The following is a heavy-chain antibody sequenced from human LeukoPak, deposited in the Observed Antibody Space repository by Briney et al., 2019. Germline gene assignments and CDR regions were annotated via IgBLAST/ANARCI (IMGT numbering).Heavy chain of an antibody. CDR3: ARGADGAFDY. V-gene: IGHV3-7*01. D-gene: IGHD5-24*01. Sequence: PGGSLRLSCAASGFIFNKYWMTWVRQAPGEAPVWVANIKQNGGEIHHLDSVKGRFTISRDDAKNSLYLQMNSLRAEDTAVYYCARGADGAFDYWGQGIVVTVSP. CDR1: GFIFNKYW. CDR2: IKQNGGEI. J-gene: IGHJ4*02.